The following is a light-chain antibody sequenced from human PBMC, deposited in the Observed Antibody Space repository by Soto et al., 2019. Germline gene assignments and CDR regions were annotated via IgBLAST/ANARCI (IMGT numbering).Light chain of an antibody. Sequence: EIVLTQSPATLSLSPGERATLSCRASQSFRGLLAWYQQKPGQAPRLLIYDAYNRATGIPPRFSGSGSGTDFTLTITSLEPADFGVYYCQQYGSSHTFGQGTRLEIK. CDR2: DAY. CDR1: QSFRGL. CDR3: QQYGSSHT. J-gene: IGKJ5*01. V-gene: IGKV3-11*01.